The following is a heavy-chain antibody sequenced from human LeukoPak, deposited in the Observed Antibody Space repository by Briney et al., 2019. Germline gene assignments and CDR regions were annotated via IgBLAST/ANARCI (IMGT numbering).Heavy chain of an antibody. Sequence: PGGSLRLSCTASGFTFRSYWMSWIRQAPGKGLEGVSYISSSGSTIYYADSVKGRFTISRDNAKNSLYLQMNSLRAEDTAVYYCAELGITMIGGVWGKGTTVTISS. CDR3: AELGITMIGGV. CDR2: ISSSGSTI. V-gene: IGHV3-48*04. D-gene: IGHD3-10*02. CDR1: GFTFRSYW. J-gene: IGHJ6*04.